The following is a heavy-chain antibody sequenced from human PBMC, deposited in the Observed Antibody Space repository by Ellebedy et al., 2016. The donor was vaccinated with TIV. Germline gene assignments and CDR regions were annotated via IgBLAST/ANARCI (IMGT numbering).Heavy chain of an antibody. CDR1: GFTVSSNY. CDR3: ARVGSIAAAGTDDY. J-gene: IGHJ4*02. CDR2: IYSGGST. V-gene: IGHV3-53*01. D-gene: IGHD6-13*01. Sequence: PGGSLRLSCAASGFTVSSNYMSWVRQAPGKGLEWVSVIYSGGSTYYADSVKGRFTISRDNSKNKLYLQMNSLRAEDTAVYYCARVGSIAAAGTDDYWGQGTLVTVSS.